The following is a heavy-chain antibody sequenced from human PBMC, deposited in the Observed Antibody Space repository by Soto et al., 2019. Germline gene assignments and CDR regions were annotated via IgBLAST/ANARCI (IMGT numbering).Heavy chain of an antibody. V-gene: IGHV1-69*01. J-gene: IGHJ6*02. Sequence: QVQLVQSGAEVKKPGSSVKVSCKASGGTFSSYAISWVRQAPGQGLEWMGGIIPTFGTANYAQKFQGRVTITADESTSTAYMELSSLRSEDTAVYYCARDRGGSSSSLYYYGMDVWGQGTTVTVSS. CDR2: IIPTFGTA. CDR3: ARDRGGSSSSLYYYGMDV. D-gene: IGHD6-6*01. CDR1: GGTFSSYA.